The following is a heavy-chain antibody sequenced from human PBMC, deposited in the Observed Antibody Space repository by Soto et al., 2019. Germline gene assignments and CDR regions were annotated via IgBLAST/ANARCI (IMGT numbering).Heavy chain of an antibody. CDR1: GGTFSSYT. Sequence: QVQLVQSGAEVKKPGSSVKVSCKASGGTFSSYTISWVRQAPGQGLEWMGRIIPILGIANYAQKFQGRVTITADKSTSQAYMELSSLRSEDTAVYYWARTDPTGGGATRETHGYWGPGTLVTVSS. CDR3: ARTDPTGGGATRETHGY. CDR2: IIPILGIA. V-gene: IGHV1-69*02. D-gene: IGHD1-26*01. J-gene: IGHJ4*02.